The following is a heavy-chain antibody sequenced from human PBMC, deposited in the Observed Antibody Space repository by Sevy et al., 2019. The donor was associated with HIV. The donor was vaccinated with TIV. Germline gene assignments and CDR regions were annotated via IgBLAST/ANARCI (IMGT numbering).Heavy chain of an antibody. J-gene: IGHJ4*02. D-gene: IGHD2-15*01. CDR1: GFTFSSYW. Sequence: GGSLRLSCAASGFTFSSYWMSWVRQAPGKGLEWVANIKQDGSEKYYVDSVKGGFTISRDNAKNSLYLQMNSLRAEDTAVDDCARDQRVKYCSGGSCYTRAPFDYWGQGTLVTVSS. CDR3: ARDQRVKYCSGGSCYTRAPFDY. V-gene: IGHV3-7*01. CDR2: IKQDGSEK.